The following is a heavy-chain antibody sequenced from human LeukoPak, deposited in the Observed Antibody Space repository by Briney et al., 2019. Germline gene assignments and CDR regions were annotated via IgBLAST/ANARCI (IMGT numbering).Heavy chain of an antibody. CDR2: IDPNTAGT. V-gene: IGHV1-2*02. D-gene: IGHD2-15*01. J-gene: IGHJ5*01. Sequence: ASVKVSCKPSGYTFTAYYVHWMRQAPGQELEWMGWIDPNTAGTNFAQKFQGRVSMTRDTSINTAYLELSRLRSDDTAVYYCARPGYCSGGSCADWFDSWGQGTLVTVSS. CDR1: GYTFTAYY. CDR3: ARPGYCSGGSCADWFDS.